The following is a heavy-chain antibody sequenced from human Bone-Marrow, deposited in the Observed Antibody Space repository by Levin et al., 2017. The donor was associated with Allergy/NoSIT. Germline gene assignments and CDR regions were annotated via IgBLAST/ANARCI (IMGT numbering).Heavy chain of an antibody. J-gene: IGHJ4*02. CDR2: IRSKAYGGTT. CDR3: TRGGTGYSSGWVDY. V-gene: IGHV3-49*05. D-gene: IGHD6-19*01. Sequence: KSGGSLRLSCTASGFTFGDYAMSWFRQAPGKGLEWVGFIRSKAYGGTTEYAASVKGRFTISRDDSKSIAYLQMNSLKTEDTAVYYCTRGGTGYSSGWVDYWGQGTLVTVSS. CDR1: GFTFGDYA.